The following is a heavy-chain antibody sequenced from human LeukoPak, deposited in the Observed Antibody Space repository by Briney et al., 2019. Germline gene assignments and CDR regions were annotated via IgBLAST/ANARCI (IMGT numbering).Heavy chain of an antibody. CDR3: AKDPRGYSYGVYYFDY. Sequence: PGGTLRLSCAASGFTFSSYGMSWVRQAPGKGLEWVSAISGSGGSTYYADSVKGRFTISRDNSKNTLYLQMNSLRAEDTAVYYCAKDPRGYSYGVYYFDYWGQGTLVTVSS. V-gene: IGHV3-23*01. CDR1: GFTFSSYG. CDR2: ISGSGGST. J-gene: IGHJ4*02. D-gene: IGHD5-18*01.